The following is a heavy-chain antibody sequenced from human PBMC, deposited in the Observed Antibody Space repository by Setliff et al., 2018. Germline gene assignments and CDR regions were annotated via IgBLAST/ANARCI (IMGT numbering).Heavy chain of an antibody. CDR3: ALSSLSICSGGNCPNAFDI. Sequence: ASVKVSCKSSGFTFTDYGITWVRQVPGQGLEWMGWINNYNFNTQYAQKFQGRITMTTDTSTNTASMELRSLRSDDTAVYFCALSSLSICSGGNCPNAFDIWGQGTMGTV. J-gene: IGHJ3*02. V-gene: IGHV1-18*01. CDR2: INNYNFNT. CDR1: GFTFTDYG. D-gene: IGHD2-15*01.